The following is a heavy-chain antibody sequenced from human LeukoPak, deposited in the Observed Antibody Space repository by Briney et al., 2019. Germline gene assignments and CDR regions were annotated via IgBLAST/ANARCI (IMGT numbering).Heavy chain of an antibody. CDR2: ITSSSSYI. D-gene: IGHD1-26*01. CDR3: ASRIVGTPDYFDY. J-gene: IGHJ4*02. Sequence: GGSLRLSCAASGFTFSSYTMNWVRQAPGKGLEWVSSITSSSSYIYYADSVKGRFTISRDNAKNSLYLQMNSLRVEDTAVYYCASRIVGTPDYFDYWGQGTLVTVSS. V-gene: IGHV3-21*01. CDR1: GFTFSSYT.